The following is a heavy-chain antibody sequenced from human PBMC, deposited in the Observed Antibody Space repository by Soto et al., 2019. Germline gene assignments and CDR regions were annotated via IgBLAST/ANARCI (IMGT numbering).Heavy chain of an antibody. J-gene: IGHJ5*02. V-gene: IGHV1-46*01. Sequence: QVRLVQSGAEVKAPGASVKVSCKAPGDTFTSYYMHWVRQAPGHGLEWMGVINPNGGSTRFAQKFQGRVTMTRDTSTSTVYMELRGVTSEDTAVYYCARLCGGVYGIIIGGTNCFAPWGQGTLVTVSS. D-gene: IGHD3-16*01. CDR1: GDTFTSYY. CDR3: ARLCGGVYGIIIGGTNCFAP. CDR2: INPNGGST.